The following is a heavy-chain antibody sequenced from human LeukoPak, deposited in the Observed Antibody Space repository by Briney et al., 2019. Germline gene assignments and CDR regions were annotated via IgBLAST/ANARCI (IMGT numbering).Heavy chain of an antibody. CDR3: ARGGPYYDSSGYPGY. CDR2: INSDGSST. V-gene: IGHV3-74*01. Sequence: GGSLRLSCAASGFTFSSYWMHWVRQAPGKGLVWVSRINSDGSSTSYADSVKGRFTISRDNAKNTLYLQMNSLGAEDTAVYYCARGGPYYDSSGYPGYWGQGTLVTVSS. D-gene: IGHD3-22*01. CDR1: GFTFSSYW. J-gene: IGHJ4*02.